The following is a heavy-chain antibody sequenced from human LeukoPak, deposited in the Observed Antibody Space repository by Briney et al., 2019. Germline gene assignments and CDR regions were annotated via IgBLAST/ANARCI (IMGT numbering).Heavy chain of an antibody. D-gene: IGHD3-16*02. V-gene: IGHV4-61*08. CDR3: ARTQSQSGSYRYYFGY. Sequence: SETLSLTCTVSGASVGSAGYYWSWIRQPPGGGLEWIGYIYYIRNTNYNPSLKSRVTMSLDPSKNQFSLKLNSVTAADTAVYYCARTQSQSGSYRYYFGYWGQGALFTVSS. CDR1: GASVGSAGYY. J-gene: IGHJ4*02. CDR2: IYYIRNT.